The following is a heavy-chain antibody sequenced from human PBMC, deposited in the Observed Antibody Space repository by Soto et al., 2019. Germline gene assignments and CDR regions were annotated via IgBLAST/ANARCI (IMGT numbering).Heavy chain of an antibody. CDR2: VSGSGGST. CDR1: GFTFSNYA. D-gene: IGHD3-22*01. Sequence: GSLRLSCAASGFTFSNYAMNWVRQAPGKGLEWVSAVSGSGGSTFYADSVKGRFTISRDNSRNTLYLQMNSLTVADTAVYFCAKGSSYYYDSGGYYVYWGQGTLVTVSS. J-gene: IGHJ4*02. V-gene: IGHV3-23*01. CDR3: AKGSSYYYDSGGYYVY.